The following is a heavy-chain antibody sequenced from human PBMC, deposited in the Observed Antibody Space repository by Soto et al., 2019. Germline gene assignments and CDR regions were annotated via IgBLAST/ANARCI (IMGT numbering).Heavy chain of an antibody. CDR2: IYYSGST. D-gene: IGHD3-22*01. CDR1: GGSISSDGYY. Sequence: SETLSLTCTVSGGSISSDGYYWSWIRQHPGKGLEWIGYIYYSGSTYYNPSLKSRVTISVDTSKNQFSLKLSSVTAADTAVYYCAMGGDYYDSSGYPQGFDYWGQGTLVTVSS. J-gene: IGHJ4*02. V-gene: IGHV4-31*03. CDR3: AMGGDYYDSSGYPQGFDY.